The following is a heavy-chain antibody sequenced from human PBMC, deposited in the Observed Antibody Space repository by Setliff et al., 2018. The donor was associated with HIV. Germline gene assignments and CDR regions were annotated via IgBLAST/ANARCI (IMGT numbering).Heavy chain of an antibody. D-gene: IGHD3-10*01. CDR2: IYYSGGT. CDR1: GGSISSYY. J-gene: IGHJ4*02. Sequence: SETLSLTCTVSGGSISSYYWSWIRQPPGKGLEWIGYIYYSGGTNYNPSLKSRVTISVDTSKNQFSLKLSSVTAADTAVYYCARGVRGVIIDWYYFDYWGQGTLVTVSS. CDR3: ARGVRGVIIDWYYFDY. V-gene: IGHV4-59*01.